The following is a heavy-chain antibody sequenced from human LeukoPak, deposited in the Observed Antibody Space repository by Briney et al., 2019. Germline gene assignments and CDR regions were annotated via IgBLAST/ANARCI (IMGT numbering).Heavy chain of an antibody. Sequence: SETLSLTCTVSGGSSSNYCCTWLRQSAGAGLECIGRIHTSGTTYYNPSLKSRVSMSADTSKNEFSLRLNSVTAADTAVYYCARDPAGHGRYFDYWGQGALVTVSS. V-gene: IGHV4-4*07. J-gene: IGHJ4*02. CDR2: IHTSGTT. D-gene: IGHD1-14*01. CDR1: GGSSSNYC. CDR3: ARDPAGHGRYFDY.